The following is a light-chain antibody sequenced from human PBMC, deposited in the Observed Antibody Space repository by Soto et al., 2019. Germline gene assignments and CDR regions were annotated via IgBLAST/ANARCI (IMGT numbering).Light chain of an antibody. CDR1: QSVRSY. V-gene: IGKV3-15*01. CDR2: GAS. J-gene: IGKJ4*02. CDR3: QQYYNWPK. Sequence: EIVMTQSPATLSVSPGERATLSCMASQSVRSYLAWYQQTPGQAPRLLINGASTRATGIPARFSGSGSETEFILTISSLQYEDFAGYYCQQYYNWPKFGGGIKGDIK.